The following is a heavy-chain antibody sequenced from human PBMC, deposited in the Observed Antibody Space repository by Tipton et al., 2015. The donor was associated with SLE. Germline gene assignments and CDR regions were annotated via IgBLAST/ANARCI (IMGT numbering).Heavy chain of an antibody. CDR1: GGSVSSSSYY. J-gene: IGHJ2*01. CDR3: ARRGGNGDLRYFDL. CDR2: LYYSGSP. Sequence: TLSLTCIVSGGSVSSSSYYWGWIRQPPGKGLEWLGSLYYSGSPFYSPSLKSRFTISMDTSKNHFSLKLTSVTAVDTAVYYCARRGGNGDLRYFDLWGRGTLVTVSS. D-gene: IGHD4-17*01. V-gene: IGHV4-39*07.